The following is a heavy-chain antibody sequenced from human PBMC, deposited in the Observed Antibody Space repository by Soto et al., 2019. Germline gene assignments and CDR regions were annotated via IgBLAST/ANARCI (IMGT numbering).Heavy chain of an antibody. Sequence: EVELVESGGGLVNPGGSLRLSCAASGFTFSSYTMIWVRQAPGKGLEWVSSISSSSSYIYYADSMKGRFTIYRDNAKNSLYLQMDSLRVEDTAVYYCARDRQQLYYMDVWGKGTTVTVSS. CDR2: ISSSSSYI. D-gene: IGHD1-1*01. J-gene: IGHJ6*03. V-gene: IGHV3-21*01. CDR1: GFTFSSYT. CDR3: ARDRQQLYYMDV.